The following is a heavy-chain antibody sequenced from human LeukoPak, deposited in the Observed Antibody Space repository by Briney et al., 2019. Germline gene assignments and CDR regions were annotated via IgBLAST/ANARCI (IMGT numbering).Heavy chain of an antibody. CDR2: IYYDGST. D-gene: IGHD3-10*01. V-gene: IGHV4-39*01. CDR1: RGSIGSSDYY. J-gene: IGHJ4*02. Sequence: SETLSLTCTVSRGSIGSSDYYWGWIRQPPGKGLEWIASIYYDGSTYYNPSLKSRVTISVDTSKNQFSLKLTSVTAADTGLYYCARHYYGSGSYSDYWGQGTLVPVSS. CDR3: ARHYYGSGSYSDY.